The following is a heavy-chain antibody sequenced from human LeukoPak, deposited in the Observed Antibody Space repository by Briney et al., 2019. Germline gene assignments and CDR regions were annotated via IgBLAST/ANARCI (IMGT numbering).Heavy chain of an antibody. J-gene: IGHJ4*02. CDR2: ISAYNGNT. CDR3: ARDRGYYYDSSGYYYDQVFDY. CDR1: GYTFTSYG. V-gene: IGHV1-18*01. Sequence: ASVKVSCKASGYTFTSYGIRWVRQAPGQGLAWMGWISAYNGNTNYAHKLQGRVTMTTDTSTSTAYMELRSLRSDDTAVYYCARDRGYYYDSSGYYYDQVFDYWGQGTLVTVSS. D-gene: IGHD3-22*01.